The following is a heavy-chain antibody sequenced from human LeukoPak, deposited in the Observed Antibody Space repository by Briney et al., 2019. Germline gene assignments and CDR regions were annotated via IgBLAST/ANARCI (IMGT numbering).Heavy chain of an antibody. CDR1: GFTFDDSA. Sequence: GRSLRLSCAASGFTFDDSAMHWVQQVPGKGLEWVSGISWNSGIIDYADSVKGRFTISRDNAKNSLYLQMNNLRPDDTAFYYCAKAPPYYSDSSGYFQHWGQGTLVTVSS. V-gene: IGHV3-9*01. D-gene: IGHD3-22*01. CDR3: AKAPPYYSDSSGYFQH. CDR2: ISWNSGII. J-gene: IGHJ1*01.